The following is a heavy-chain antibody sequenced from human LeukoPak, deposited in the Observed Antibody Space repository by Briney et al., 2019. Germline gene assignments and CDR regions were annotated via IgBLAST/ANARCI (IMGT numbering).Heavy chain of an antibody. V-gene: IGHV3-33*01. D-gene: IGHD6-6*01. Sequence: GRSLRLSCAASGFTFSSYGMHWVRQAPGKGLEWVAVIWYDGSNKYYADSVKGRFTISRDNSKNTLYLQVNSLRAEDTAVYYCARAMSRGYSSSIDPWGQGTLVTVSS. CDR3: ARAMSRGYSSSIDP. CDR2: IWYDGSNK. CDR1: GFTFSSYG. J-gene: IGHJ5*02.